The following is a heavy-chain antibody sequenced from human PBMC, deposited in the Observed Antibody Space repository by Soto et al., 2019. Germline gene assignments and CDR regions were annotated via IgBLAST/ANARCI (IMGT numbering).Heavy chain of an antibody. J-gene: IGHJ4*02. CDR2: IYYSGST. Sequence: SETLSLTCTVSGVPISTDDYYWTWIRQPPGKGLEWSGDIYYSGSTYYNWSLKSRVTISIDTSKNQFSLNLSSVTAADTAVYYCASGKGGAGSHSLYNWGQGTLVTVSS. D-gene: IGHD1-26*01. CDR1: GVPISTDDYY. CDR3: ASGKGGAGSHSLYN. V-gene: IGHV4-30-4*01.